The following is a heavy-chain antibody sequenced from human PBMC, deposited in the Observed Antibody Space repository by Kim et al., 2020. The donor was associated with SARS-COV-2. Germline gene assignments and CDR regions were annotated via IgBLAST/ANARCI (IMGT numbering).Heavy chain of an antibody. CDR1: GGSFSGYY. V-gene: IGHV4-34*01. J-gene: IGHJ4*02. CDR2: INHSGST. Sequence: SETLSLTCAVYGGSFSGYYWSWIRQPPGKGLEWIGEINHSGSTNYNPSLKSRVTISVDTSKNKFSLKLSSVTAADTAVYYCARGPSIVVVPAAEDTLDYWGQGTLVTVSS. CDR3: ARGPSIVVVPAAEDTLDY. D-gene: IGHD2-2*01.